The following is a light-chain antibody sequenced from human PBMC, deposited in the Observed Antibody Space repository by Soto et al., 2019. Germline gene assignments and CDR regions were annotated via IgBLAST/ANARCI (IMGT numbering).Light chain of an antibody. CDR1: SNEFGDYNY. CDR2: DVS. J-gene: IGLJ1*01. Sequence: QSVLTQPSSVSESPGPSIAISCTGTSNEFGDYNYVSWYQQHPVKAPKLIIYDVSNRPSGVSDRFSGSKSGNTASLTISGLQAEDEADYYCSSYTSSSTPYVFGTGTKVTVL. V-gene: IGLV2-14*01. CDR3: SSYTSSSTPYV.